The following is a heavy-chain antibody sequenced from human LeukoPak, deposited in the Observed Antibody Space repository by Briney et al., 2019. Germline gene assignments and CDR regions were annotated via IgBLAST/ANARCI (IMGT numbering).Heavy chain of an antibody. CDR2: IHSGGST. Sequence: PGGSLRLSCAASGFTVSNNYMTWVRQAPGKGLERVSVIHSGGSTYYADAVKGRFTISRDNSKNTLYLQMNSLRVEDTAIYHGVRIPTGYGLNSGGYWGQGTLFTVSS. J-gene: IGHJ4*02. D-gene: IGHD4/OR15-4a*01. CDR1: GFTVSNNY. CDR3: VRIPTGYGLNSGGY. V-gene: IGHV3-53*01.